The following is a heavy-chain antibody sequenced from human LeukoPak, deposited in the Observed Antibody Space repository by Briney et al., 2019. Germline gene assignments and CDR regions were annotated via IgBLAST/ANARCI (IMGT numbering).Heavy chain of an antibody. CDR3: ARARNYGDYCFDY. D-gene: IGHD4-17*01. J-gene: IGHJ4*02. V-gene: IGHV3-21*01. CDR1: GFTFSSYS. CDR2: ISSSSSYI. Sequence: GGSLRLSCAASGFTFSSYSMNWVRQAPGKGLEWVSSISSSSSYIYYADSVKGRFTISRDNAKNSLYLQMNSLRAEDTAVYYCARARNYGDYCFDYWGQGTLVTVSS.